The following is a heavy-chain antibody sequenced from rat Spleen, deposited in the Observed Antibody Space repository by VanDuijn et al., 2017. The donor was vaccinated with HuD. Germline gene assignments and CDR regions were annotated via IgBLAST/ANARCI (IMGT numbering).Heavy chain of an antibody. J-gene: IGHJ2*01. CDR1: GFTFSNYG. CDR2: ISPSGAIT. V-gene: IGHV5-19*01. CDR3: TTPGYSGNYFDY. Sequence: EVQLVESGGGLVQPGRSLKLSCAVSGFTFSNYGMHWIRQAPTKGLEWVASISPSGAITDYRDSVKGRFAISRDIAKSSLYLQMDSLRSEDTATYYDTTPGYSGNYFDYWGQGVMVIVSS. D-gene: IGHD1-1*01.